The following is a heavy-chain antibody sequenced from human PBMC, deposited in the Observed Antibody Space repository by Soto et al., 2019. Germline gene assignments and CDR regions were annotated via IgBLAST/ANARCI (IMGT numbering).Heavy chain of an antibody. D-gene: IGHD3-3*01. J-gene: IGHJ6*02. Sequence: ASVKVSCKASGYTFTSYGISWVRQAPGQGLEWMGWISAYNGNTNYAQKLQGRVTMTTDTSTSTAYMELRSLRSDDTAVYYCARDLIDFWSGYYFSQRYYYGMDVWGQGTTVTVSS. CDR3: ARDLIDFWSGYYFSQRYYYGMDV. CDR1: GYTFTSYG. CDR2: ISAYNGNT. V-gene: IGHV1-18*01.